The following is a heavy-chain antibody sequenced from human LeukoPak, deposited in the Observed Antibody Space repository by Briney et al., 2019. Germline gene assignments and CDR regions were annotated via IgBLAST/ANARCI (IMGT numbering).Heavy chain of an antibody. Sequence: ASVKVSCKASGYTFTGYYIHWVRQAPGQGLEWMGWINPNSGDTNYAQKFQGRVTLTRDMSISTIYMELSGLRSDDTAVYYCARGLRTSSWYYWGQGTLVTVSS. CDR1: GYTFTGYY. CDR2: INPNSGDT. CDR3: ARGLRTSSWYY. V-gene: IGHV1-2*02. D-gene: IGHD6-13*01. J-gene: IGHJ4*02.